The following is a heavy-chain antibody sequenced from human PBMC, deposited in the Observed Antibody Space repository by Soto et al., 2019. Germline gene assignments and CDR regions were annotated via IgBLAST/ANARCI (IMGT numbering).Heavy chain of an antibody. CDR2: ISYDGSNK. Sequence: PVGSLRLSCAASGFTFSSYAMHWVRQAPGKGLEWVAVISYDGSNKYYADSVKGRFTISRDNSKNTLYLQMNSLRAEDTAVYYCATASEGGIVVVPAALNYYYYYGMDVWGQGTTVTVSS. CDR3: ATASEGGIVVVPAALNYYYYYGMDV. J-gene: IGHJ6*02. V-gene: IGHV3-30-3*01. D-gene: IGHD2-2*01. CDR1: GFTFSSYA.